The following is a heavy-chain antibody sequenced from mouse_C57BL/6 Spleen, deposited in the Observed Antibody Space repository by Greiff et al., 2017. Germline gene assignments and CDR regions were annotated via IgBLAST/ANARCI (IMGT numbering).Heavy chain of an antibody. Sequence: EVQLQQSGAELVKPGASVKLSCTASGFNIKDYYMHWVKQRTEQGLEWIGRIDPEDGETKYAPKFQGKATITADPSSNTAYLQLSSLTSEDTAVDYCAYGYDGNWYFDVWGTGTTVTVSS. V-gene: IGHV14-2*01. CDR1: GFNIKDYY. D-gene: IGHD2-2*01. CDR2: IDPEDGET. J-gene: IGHJ1*03. CDR3: AYGYDGNWYFDV.